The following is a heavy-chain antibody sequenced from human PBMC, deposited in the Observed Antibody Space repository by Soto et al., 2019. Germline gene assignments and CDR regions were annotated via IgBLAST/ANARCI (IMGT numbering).Heavy chain of an antibody. D-gene: IGHD3-22*01. V-gene: IGHV4-30-4*01. CDR1: GGSISSGDYY. CDR3: ALHYYDSSGYYYYRPHLDAFDI. CDR2: IYYSGST. J-gene: IGHJ3*02. Sequence: QVQLQESGPGLVKPSQTLSLTCTVSGGSISSGDYYWSWIRQPPGKGLEWIGYIYYSGSTYYNPSLKSRVTISVDTSKNQFSLKLSSVTAADTAVYYCALHYYDSSGYYYYRPHLDAFDIWGQGTMVTVSS.